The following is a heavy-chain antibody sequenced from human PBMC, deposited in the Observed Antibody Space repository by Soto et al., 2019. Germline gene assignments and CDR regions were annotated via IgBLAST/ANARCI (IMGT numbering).Heavy chain of an antibody. CDR3: ARYYDILTGYGY. V-gene: IGHV1-69*05. CDR2: IIPIFGTA. Sequence: GASVKVSCKASGGTFSSYAISWVRQAPGQGLEWMGGIIPIFGTANYAQKFQGRVTMTTDTSTSTAYMELRSLRSDDTAVYYCARYYDILTGYGYWGQGTLVTVSS. CDR1: GGTFSSYA. D-gene: IGHD3-9*01. J-gene: IGHJ4*02.